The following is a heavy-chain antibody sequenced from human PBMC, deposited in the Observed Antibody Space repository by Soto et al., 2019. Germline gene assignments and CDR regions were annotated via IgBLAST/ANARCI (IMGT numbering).Heavy chain of an antibody. CDR2: IHYSGST. Sequence: QVQLQESGPGLVKPSETLSLTCTVSGGSISSHYWSWIRQPPGKGLDYIGYIHYSGSTNYNPSLKSRVPISLDTSKNQFSLKLSYVTAADRAVYYCARHGLGPDYWGKGTLVTVSS. D-gene: IGHD1-26*01. V-gene: IGHV4-59*08. J-gene: IGHJ4*02. CDR1: GGSISSHY. CDR3: ARHGLGPDY.